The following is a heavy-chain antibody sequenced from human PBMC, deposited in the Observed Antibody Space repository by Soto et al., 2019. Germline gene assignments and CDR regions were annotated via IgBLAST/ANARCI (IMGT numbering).Heavy chain of an antibody. Sequence: QVQLVESGGGVVQPGRSLRLSCAASGFTFSSYGMHWVRQAPGKGLEWVAVIWYDGSNKYYADSVKGRFTISRDNSKNTLYLKMNSLRAEDTAVYYCAGEPGGGAIAVAGGMDVWGQGTTVTVSS. V-gene: IGHV3-33*01. CDR1: GFTFSSYG. CDR2: IWYDGSNK. CDR3: AGEPGGGAIAVAGGMDV. D-gene: IGHD6-19*01. J-gene: IGHJ6*02.